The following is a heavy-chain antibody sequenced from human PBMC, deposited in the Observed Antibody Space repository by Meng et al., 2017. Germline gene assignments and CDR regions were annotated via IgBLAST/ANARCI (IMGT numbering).Heavy chain of an antibody. D-gene: IGHD3-10*01. CDR1: GDSVSSISAA. CDR3: ARDYYGSGSYSTSNWFDP. V-gene: IGHV6-1*01. J-gene: IGHJ5*02. Sequence: SQTLSLTCAISGDSVSSISAAWNWIRQSPSRGLEWLGRTYYRSKWYNDYAVSVKSRITINPDTSKNQSSLQLNSVTPEDTAVYYCARDYYGSGSYSTSNWFDPWGQGTLVTVSS. CDR2: TYYRSKWYN.